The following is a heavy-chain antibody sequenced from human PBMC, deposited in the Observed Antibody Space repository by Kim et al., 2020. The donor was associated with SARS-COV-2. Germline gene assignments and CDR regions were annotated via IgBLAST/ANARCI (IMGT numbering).Heavy chain of an antibody. CDR3: AREPRRTGGLQYNWFDP. CDR2: IYYSGST. Sequence: SETLSLTCTVSGGSISSSSYYWGWIRQPPGKGLEWIGSIYYSGSTYYNPSLKSRVTISVDTSKNQFSLKLSSVTAADTAVYYCAREPRRTGGLQYNWFDPWGQGTLVTVSS. J-gene: IGHJ5*02. CDR1: GGSISSSSYY. V-gene: IGHV4-39*07.